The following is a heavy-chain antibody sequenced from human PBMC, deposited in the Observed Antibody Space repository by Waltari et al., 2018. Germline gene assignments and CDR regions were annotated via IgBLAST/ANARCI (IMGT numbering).Heavy chain of an antibody. CDR1: GFTFSSYA. D-gene: IGHD2-21*02. CDR3: ARVDYGGNSV. J-gene: IGHJ3*01. V-gene: IGHV3-23*03. CDR2: IYSGGSST. Sequence: EVQLLESGGGLVQPGGSLRLSCAASGFTFSSYAMNWVRQAPGKGLEWVSVIYSGGSSTYYADSVKGRFTISRDNSKNTLYLQMNSLRAEDTAVYYCARVDYGGNSVWGQGTMVTVSS.